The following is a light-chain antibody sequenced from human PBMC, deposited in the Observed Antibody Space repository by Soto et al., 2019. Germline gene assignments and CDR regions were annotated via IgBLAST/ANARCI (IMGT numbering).Light chain of an antibody. J-gene: IGKJ4*02. CDR2: VAS. CDR3: QQSYTSPLT. Sequence: DTQMTQSPSSLYASVGDRVNITCRASQSIRRDLNWYEQKPGKVPRLLIFVASSLQSGDPSRFSGSGSGTDVTLTISSLQPEDVATYYCQQSYTSPLTFGGGTKVEI. V-gene: IGKV1-39*01. CDR1: QSIRRD.